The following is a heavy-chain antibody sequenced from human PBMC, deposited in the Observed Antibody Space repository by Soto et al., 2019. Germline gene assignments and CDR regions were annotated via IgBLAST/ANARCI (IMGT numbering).Heavy chain of an antibody. CDR1: GYNFNNHG. CDR2: IIINTGNT. D-gene: IGHD3-3*01. V-gene: IGHV1-18*04. Sequence: ASVKVSCKASGYNFNNHGISWVRQAPGQGLEWLGWIIINTGNTNFARKFQGRATLTTDTATRTAYMDLTNLRSDDSAVYFCARRAILGGMDVWG. CDR3: ARRAILGGMDV. J-gene: IGHJ6*02.